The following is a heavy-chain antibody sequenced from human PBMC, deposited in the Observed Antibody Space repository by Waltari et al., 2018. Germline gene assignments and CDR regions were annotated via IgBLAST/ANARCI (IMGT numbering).Heavy chain of an antibody. V-gene: IGHV3-53*01. CDR2: IYSGGST. J-gene: IGHJ4*02. D-gene: IGHD7-27*01. Sequence: EVHLVESGGGLIQPVGSLRLSFAASGFTVSSNYIIWVRQAPGKGLEWVSVIYSGGSTYYVDSVKGRFTISRENSKNTLYLQMNSLRAEDTAVYYCAREAWGLNNHFDYWGQGTLVTVSS. CDR3: AREAWGLNNHFDY. CDR1: GFTVSSNY.